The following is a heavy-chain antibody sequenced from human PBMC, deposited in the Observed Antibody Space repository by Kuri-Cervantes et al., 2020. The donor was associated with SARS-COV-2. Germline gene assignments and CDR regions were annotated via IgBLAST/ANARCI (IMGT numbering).Heavy chain of an antibody. D-gene: IGHD2-2*01. Sequence: GESLKISCAASGFTFSSYEMNWVRQAPGKGLEWVSYISSSGSTIYYADSVKGRFTISRDNAKNSLYLQMNTLGAEDTAVYYCARGGYCSSTTCSNYDGLDVWGQGTTVTVSS. CDR1: GFTFSSYE. V-gene: IGHV3-48*03. CDR3: ARGGYCSSTTCSNYDGLDV. J-gene: IGHJ6*02. CDR2: ISSSGSTI.